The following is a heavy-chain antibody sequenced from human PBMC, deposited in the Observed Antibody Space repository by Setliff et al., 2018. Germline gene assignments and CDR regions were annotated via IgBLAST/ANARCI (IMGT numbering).Heavy chain of an antibody. CDR2: ISGSGGST. Sequence: PGGSLRLSCAASGFAFTSYAMRWVRQAPGKGLEWVSSISGSGGSTYYADSVKGRFTISRDNSNNALYLQMNRLRAEDTAIYYCAKGGYSGSHYFDYWGQGTLVTVSS. CDR3: AKGGYSGSHYFDY. CDR1: GFAFTSYA. V-gene: IGHV3-23*01. J-gene: IGHJ4*02. D-gene: IGHD1-26*01.